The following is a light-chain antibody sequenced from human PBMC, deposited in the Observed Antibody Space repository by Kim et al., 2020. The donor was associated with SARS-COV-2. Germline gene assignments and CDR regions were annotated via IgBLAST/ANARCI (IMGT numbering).Light chain of an antibody. CDR3: GTWDSSLSAAV. J-gene: IGLJ7*01. CDR2: DNN. V-gene: IGLV1-51*01. CDR1: SSNIGDSY. Sequence: GEKGTVDSSGSSSNIGDSYVSWYQQLPGTAPKVLIYDNNKRPSGIPDRFSGAKSGTSATLGITGLQTGDEADYYCGTWDSSLSAAVFGGGTQLTVL.